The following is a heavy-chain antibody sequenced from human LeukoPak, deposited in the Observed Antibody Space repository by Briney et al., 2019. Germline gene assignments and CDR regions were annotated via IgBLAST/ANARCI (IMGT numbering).Heavy chain of an antibody. CDR2: IYYSGST. V-gene: IGHV4-59*01. D-gene: IGHD6-13*01. CDR3: ARGAFRSSSSWLYYYYYMDV. CDR1: GGSISSYY. Sequence: SETLSLTCTVSGGSISSYYWSWIRQPPGKGLEWIGYIYYSGSTNYNPSLKSRVTISVDTSKNQFSLKLSSVTAADTAVYYCARGAFRSSSSWLYYYYYMDVWGKGTTVTVSS. J-gene: IGHJ6*03.